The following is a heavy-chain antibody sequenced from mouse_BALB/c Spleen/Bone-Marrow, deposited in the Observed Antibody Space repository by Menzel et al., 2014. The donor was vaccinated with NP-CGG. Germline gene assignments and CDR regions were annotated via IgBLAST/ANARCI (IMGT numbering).Heavy chain of an antibody. CDR2: IYPGSGST. V-gene: IGHV1S22*01. J-gene: IGHJ4*01. CDR1: GYTFTSYW. CDR3: TRDQVRGGYYYAMDY. Sequence: KQSGSELVRPGASVKLSCKASGYTFTSYWMHWVKQRHGQGLEWIGNIYPGSGSTNYDEKFKSKGTLTVDTSSSTAYMHLSRLPSEDSAVYSATRDQVRGGYYYAMDYWGQGTSVTVSS. D-gene: IGHD2-14*01.